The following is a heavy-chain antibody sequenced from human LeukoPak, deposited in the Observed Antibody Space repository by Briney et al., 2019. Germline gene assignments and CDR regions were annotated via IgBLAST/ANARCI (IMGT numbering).Heavy chain of an antibody. CDR1: GFTFSSYA. V-gene: IGHV3-23*01. J-gene: IGHJ4*02. Sequence: GGSLRLTCAASGFTFSSYAMSWVRQAPGKGLEWVSAISGSGGSTYYADSVKGRFTISRDNSENTLYLQMNSLRAEATALYYCATPSGSSVAGSFASWGQGTPVPVSS. CDR3: ATPSGSSVAGSFAS. D-gene: IGHD6-19*01. CDR2: ISGSGGST.